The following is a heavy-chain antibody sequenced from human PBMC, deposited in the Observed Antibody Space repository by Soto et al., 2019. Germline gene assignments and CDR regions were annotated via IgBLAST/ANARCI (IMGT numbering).Heavy chain of an antibody. CDR2: INPNSGGT. Sequence: ASVKVSCKASGYTFTGYYMHWVRQAPGQGLEWMGWINPNSGGTNYAQKFQGRVTMTRDTSISTAYMELSRLRSDDTAVYYCAREPGIRRWFDPWGQGTLVTVSS. D-gene: IGHD3-10*01. J-gene: IGHJ5*02. CDR3: AREPGIRRWFDP. V-gene: IGHV1-2*02. CDR1: GYTFTGYY.